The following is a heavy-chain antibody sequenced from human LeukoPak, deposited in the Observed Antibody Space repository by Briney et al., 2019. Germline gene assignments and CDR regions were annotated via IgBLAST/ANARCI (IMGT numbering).Heavy chain of an antibody. CDR1: GFTFSSYA. J-gene: IGHJ4*02. CDR3: ARDHIPAANQFDY. V-gene: IGHV3-30*04. CDR2: MSYDGSNK. Sequence: GRSLRLSCAASGFTFSSYAMHWVRQAPGKGLEWVAIMSYDGSNKYYADSAKGRFTISRDNSKSTLYLQMNSLGPEDTAVYYCARDHIPAANQFDYWGQGTLVTVSS. D-gene: IGHD2-2*01.